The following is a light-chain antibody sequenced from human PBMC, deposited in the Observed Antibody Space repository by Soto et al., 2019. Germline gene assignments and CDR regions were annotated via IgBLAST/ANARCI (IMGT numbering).Light chain of an antibody. J-gene: IGLJ1*01. V-gene: IGLV1-47*02. Sequence: QSVLTQPPSASGTPGQRVTISCSGSSSNIGSNYVYWYQQLPGTAPKLLIYGNTNRPSGVPDRFSGSKSGTSASLAITGLRAEDEADYYCQSYDSSLSRSGVFGTGTKLTVL. CDR1: SSNIGSNY. CDR2: GNT. CDR3: QSYDSSLSRSGV.